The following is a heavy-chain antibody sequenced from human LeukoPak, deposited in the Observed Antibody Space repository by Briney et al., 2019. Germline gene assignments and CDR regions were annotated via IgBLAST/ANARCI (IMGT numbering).Heavy chain of an antibody. CDR2: IYYSGST. CDR1: GGSISSYY. J-gene: IGHJ6*02. CDR3: ARGGGVGATTAYYYYGMDV. D-gene: IGHD1-26*01. V-gene: IGHV4-59*01. Sequence: SETLSLTCTVSGGSISSYYWSWIRQPPGKGLEWIGYIYYSGSTNYNPSLKSRVTISVDTSKNQFSLKLSSVTAADTAVYYCARGGGVGATTAYYYYGMDVWGQGTTVTVSS.